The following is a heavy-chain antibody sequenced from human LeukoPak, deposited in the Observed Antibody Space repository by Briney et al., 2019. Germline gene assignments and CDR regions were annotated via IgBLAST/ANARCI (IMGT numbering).Heavy chain of an antibody. CDR1: GDSVSSNSAA. CDR2: TYYRSKWYN. CDR3: ARGTAQWLVLQETNYYFDY. J-gene: IGHJ4*02. D-gene: IGHD6-19*01. V-gene: IGHV6-1*01. Sequence: SQTLSLTCAISGDSVSSNSAAWNWIRQSPSRGLEWLGRTYYRSKWYNDYAVSVKSRITINPDTSKNQFSLQLNSVTPEDTAVYYCARGTAQWLVLQETNYYFDYWGQGTLVTVSS.